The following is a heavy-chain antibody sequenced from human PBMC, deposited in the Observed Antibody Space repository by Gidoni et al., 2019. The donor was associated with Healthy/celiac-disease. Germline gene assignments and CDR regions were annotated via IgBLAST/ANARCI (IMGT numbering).Heavy chain of an antibody. CDR3: ARGIQLWLLPDDY. D-gene: IGHD5-18*01. CDR1: GFTFSSYW. Sequence: EVQLVESGGGLVQPGGSLRLSCAASGFTFSSYWMHWVRQAPGKGLVGVSRINSDGSSTSYADSVKGRFTISRDNAKNTLYLQMNSLRAEDTAVYYCARGIQLWLLPDDYWGQGTLVTVSS. CDR2: INSDGSST. V-gene: IGHV3-74*01. J-gene: IGHJ4*02.